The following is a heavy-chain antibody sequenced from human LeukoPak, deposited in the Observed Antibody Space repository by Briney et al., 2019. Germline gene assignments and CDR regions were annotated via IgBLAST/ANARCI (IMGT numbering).Heavy chain of an antibody. CDR1: GGSISSYY. D-gene: IGHD2-2*01. J-gene: IGHJ5*02. CDR3: ARDSDIVVVPAAFSWFDP. V-gene: IGHV4-4*07. CDR2: IYTSGST. Sequence: SETLSLTRTVSGGSISSYYWSWIRQPAGKGLEWIGRIYTSGSTNYNPSLKSRVTMSVDTSKNQFSLKLSSVTAADTAVYYCARDSDIVVVPAAFSWFDPWGQGTLVTVSS.